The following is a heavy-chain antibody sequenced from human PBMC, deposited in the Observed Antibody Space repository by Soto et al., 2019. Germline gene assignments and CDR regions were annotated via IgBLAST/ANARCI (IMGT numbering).Heavy chain of an antibody. CDR1: GFTFSNAW. Sequence: EVQLVESGGGLVKPWGSLRLSCAASGFTFSNAWMSWVRQAPGKGLEWVGRIKSKTDGGTTDYAAPGKGRFTISRDDSKNTLYLQMNSLKTEDTAVYYCTTELRFLGLDAFDIWGQGTMVTVSS. J-gene: IGHJ3*02. CDR3: TTELRFLGLDAFDI. CDR2: IKSKTDGGTT. V-gene: IGHV3-15*01. D-gene: IGHD3-3*01.